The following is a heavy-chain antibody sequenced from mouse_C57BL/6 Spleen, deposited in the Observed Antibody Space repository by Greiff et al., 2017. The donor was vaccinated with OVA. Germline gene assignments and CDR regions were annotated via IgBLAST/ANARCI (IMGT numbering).Heavy chain of an antibody. CDR1: GYTFTSYW. Sequence: QVQLQQPGTELVKPGASVKLSCTASGYTFTSYWMHWVKQRPGQGLEWIGNINPSNGGTNYNEKFKSKATLTVDKSSSKAYMQRSSLTSEDSAVYYCARHYYGSSYAYWGQGTTLTVSS. CDR2: INPSNGGT. V-gene: IGHV1-53*01. D-gene: IGHD1-1*01. J-gene: IGHJ2*01. CDR3: ARHYYGSSYAY.